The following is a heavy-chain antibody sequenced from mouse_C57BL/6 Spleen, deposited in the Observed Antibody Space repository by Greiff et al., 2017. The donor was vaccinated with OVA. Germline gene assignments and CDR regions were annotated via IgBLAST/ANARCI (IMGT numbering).Heavy chain of an antibody. CDR2: INPNNGGT. CDR3: ARWGLRPYYAMDY. D-gene: IGHD2-4*01. J-gene: IGHJ4*01. CDR1: GYTFTDYY. V-gene: IGHV1-26*01. Sequence: VQLQQSGPELVKPGASVKISCKASGYTFTDYYMNWVKQSHGKSLEWIGDINPNNGGTSYNQKFKGKATLTVDKSSSTAYMELRSLTSEDSAVYYCARWGLRPYYAMDYWGQGTSVTVSS.